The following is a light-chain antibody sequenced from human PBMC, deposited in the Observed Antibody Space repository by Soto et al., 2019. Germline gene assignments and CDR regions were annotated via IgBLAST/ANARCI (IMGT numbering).Light chain of an antibody. CDR1: QDINNF. CDR2: DAS. CDR3: QHYNDLPLT. V-gene: IGKV1-33*01. Sequence: DIQMTQSPSSLSASVGDRVTITCQASQDINNFLNWYQQKPGQAPSLLIYDASKWEVDVPSRFSGRGSGTDFSFTITRLQHEDVASYYRQHYNDLPLTFGGGTRVDSK. J-gene: IGKJ4*01.